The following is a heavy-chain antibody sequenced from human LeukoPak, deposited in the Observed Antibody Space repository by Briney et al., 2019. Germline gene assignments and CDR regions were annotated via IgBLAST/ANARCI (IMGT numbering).Heavy chain of an antibody. V-gene: IGHV4-34*01. J-gene: IGHJ4*02. CDR1: GGSFSDYY. Sequence: SETLSLTCAVYGGSFSDYYWSWIRQSPEKGLEWIGEINHSGSPNYNPSLKSRVTISVDTSKNQFSLELFSVTAADTAVYYCARVGWSYYCDNTGSYNPSFLDYWGQGTLVTVSS. CDR2: INHSGSP. D-gene: IGHD3-22*01. CDR3: ARVGWSYYCDNTGSYNPSFLDY.